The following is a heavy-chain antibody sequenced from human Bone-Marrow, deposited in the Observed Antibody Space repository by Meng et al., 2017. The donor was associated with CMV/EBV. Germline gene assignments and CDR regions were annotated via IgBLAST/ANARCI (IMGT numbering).Heavy chain of an antibody. V-gene: IGHV1-69*02. CDR1: RGTESSFT. D-gene: IGHD3-10*01. Sequence: KASRGTESSFTRSWVRQAPEQGLEWMGRIRPIHGIANDAQKLQGRVTITADKSTRTAYMELSRLRSEKTAVYYWAKGDYGSGRPLDYWGQGTLVTVSS. CDR3: AKGDYGSGRPLDY. CDR2: IRPIHGIA. J-gene: IGHJ4*02.